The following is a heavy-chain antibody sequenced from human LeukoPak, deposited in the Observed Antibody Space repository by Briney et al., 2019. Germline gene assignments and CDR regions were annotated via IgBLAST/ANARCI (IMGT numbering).Heavy chain of an antibody. J-gene: IGHJ1*01. D-gene: IGHD2/OR15-2a*01. CDR1: GFTFSRDA. V-gene: IGHV3-23*01. Sequence: GGSLRLSCVASGFTFSRDAMNWVRQTPGKGLEWVSLIGTNEERTHYADSVKGRFTISRDNSKNTLFLQMNSLRAEDTAVYYCAKDLDSTDLYDNADWGQGTLVTVSS. CDR2: IGTNEERT. CDR3: AKDLDSTDLYDNAD.